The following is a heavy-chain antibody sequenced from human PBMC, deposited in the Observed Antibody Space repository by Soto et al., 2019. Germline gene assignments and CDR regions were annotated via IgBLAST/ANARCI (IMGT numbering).Heavy chain of an antibody. CDR1: GYTFTGFY. Sequence: ASVKVSCKASGYTFTGFYMHWVRQAPGQGLEWMGWINPNSGDTNYAQKFQGRVTMTRDTSINTAYLELSSLKSDDTAVYYCASHRRGSALDYWGQGTQVTVSS. CDR2: INPNSGDT. CDR3: ASHRRGSALDY. J-gene: IGHJ4*02. D-gene: IGHD3-16*01. V-gene: IGHV1-2*02.